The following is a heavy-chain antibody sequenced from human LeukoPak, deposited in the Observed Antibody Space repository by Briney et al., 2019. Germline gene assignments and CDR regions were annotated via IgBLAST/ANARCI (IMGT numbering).Heavy chain of an antibody. J-gene: IGHJ4*02. V-gene: IGHV3-74*01. CDR2: INTDGSST. Sequence: GGSLRLSCAASGFTFSSYWMYWVRQAPGKGLVWVSRINTDGSSTSYADSVKGRFSISRDNAKNTLDLQMNSLRADDTAVYYCARQTGATTTGGCYFDHWGQGTMVTVSS. CDR3: ARQTGATTTGGCYFDH. D-gene: IGHD1-26*01. CDR1: GFTFSSYW.